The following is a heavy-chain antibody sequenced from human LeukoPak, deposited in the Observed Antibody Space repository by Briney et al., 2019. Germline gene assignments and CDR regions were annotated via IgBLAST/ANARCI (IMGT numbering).Heavy chain of an antibody. CDR1: GGTFSSYG. J-gene: IGHJ5*02. D-gene: IGHD1-1*01. V-gene: IGHV1-69*13. CDR2: IIPIFGTA. CDR3: ARQYNWNDGNWFDP. Sequence: ASVTVSCKASGGTFSSYGINWVRQAPGQGLEWMGGIIPIFGTANYAQKFQGRVTITADESTSTAYMEVSSLRSEDTAVYYCARQYNWNDGNWFDPWGQGTLVTVSS.